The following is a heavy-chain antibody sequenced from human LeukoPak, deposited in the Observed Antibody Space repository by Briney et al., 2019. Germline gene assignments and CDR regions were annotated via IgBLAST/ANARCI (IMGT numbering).Heavy chain of an antibody. CDR2: ISGSGGST. J-gene: IGHJ4*02. CDR3: AKDGFWSYQLLDY. CDR1: GFTFSSYA. D-gene: IGHD2-2*01. Sequence: PGGSLRLSCAASGFTFSSYAMSWVRQAPGKGLEWVSGISGSGGSTYYADSVKGRFTISRENSKNTLYLQMNSLRAEDTAVYYCAKDGFWSYQLLDYWGQGTLVTVSS. V-gene: IGHV3-23*01.